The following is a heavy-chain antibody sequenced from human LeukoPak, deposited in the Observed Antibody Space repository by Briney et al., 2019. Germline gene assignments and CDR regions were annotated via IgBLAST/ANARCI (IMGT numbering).Heavy chain of an antibody. J-gene: IGHJ4*02. Sequence: GGSLRLSCAASGFTFSSYSLNWVRQAPGKGLEWVSYISSSSSTIYYADSVKGRFTISRDKAKNSLYLQMDSLRDEDTAVYYCARGGGYSYADYFDYWGQGTLVTVSS. CDR3: ARGGGYSYADYFDY. D-gene: IGHD5-18*01. V-gene: IGHV3-48*02. CDR2: ISSSSSTI. CDR1: GFTFSSYS.